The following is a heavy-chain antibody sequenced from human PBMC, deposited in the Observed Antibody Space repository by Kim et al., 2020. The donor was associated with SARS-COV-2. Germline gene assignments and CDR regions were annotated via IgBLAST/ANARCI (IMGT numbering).Heavy chain of an antibody. Sequence: GGSLRLSCAASGFNFSSYWMHWVRQSPGKGLVWISRITNDGSRTNFADFVKGRFTISRDNTKNTLYLHMNSLKDEDTAMYYCARDRLAAPGAGFARPDYLGQGRLVTLSS. CDR3: ARDRLAAPGAGFARPDY. CDR2: ITNDGSRT. D-gene: IGHD2-8*02. CDR1: GFNFSSYW. V-gene: IGHV3-74*01. J-gene: IGHJ4*02.